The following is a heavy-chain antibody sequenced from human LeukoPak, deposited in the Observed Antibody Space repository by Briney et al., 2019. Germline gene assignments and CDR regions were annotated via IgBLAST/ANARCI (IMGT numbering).Heavy chain of an antibody. CDR1: GFTFSTYT. Sequence: GGSLRLSCAASGFTFSTYTMNWVRQAPGKGLEWVSSITSSSSYIYYADSVKGRFTISRDNAKNSLYLQMNSLRVEDTAVYYCARTDDAFDIWGQGTMVTVSS. CDR3: ARTDDAFDI. J-gene: IGHJ3*02. V-gene: IGHV3-21*01. CDR2: ITSSSSYI.